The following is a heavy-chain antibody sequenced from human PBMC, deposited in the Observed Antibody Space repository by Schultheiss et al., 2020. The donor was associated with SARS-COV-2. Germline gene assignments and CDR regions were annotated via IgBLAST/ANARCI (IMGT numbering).Heavy chain of an antibody. J-gene: IGHJ4*02. Sequence: GGSLRLSCAASGFTFSDYYMSWIRQAPGKGLEWVGRIKSKTDGGTTDYAAPVKGRFTISRDDSKNTLYLQMNSLKTEDTAVYYCTTVRDDFWSGYPNDYWGQGTLVTVSS. D-gene: IGHD3-3*01. CDR1: GFTFSDYY. CDR3: TTVRDDFWSGYPNDY. CDR2: IKSKTDGGTT. V-gene: IGHV3-15*01.